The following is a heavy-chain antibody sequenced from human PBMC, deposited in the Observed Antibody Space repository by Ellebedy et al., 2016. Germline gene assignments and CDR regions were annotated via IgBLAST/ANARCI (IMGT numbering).Heavy chain of an antibody. J-gene: IGHJ4*02. Sequence: ASVKVSCKASGGTFSSYAISWVRQAPGQGLEWMGRIIPILGIANYAQKFQGRVTMTEDTSTDTAYMELSSLRSEDTAVYYCATMATLTTWGQGTLVTVSS. CDR3: ATMATLTT. CDR2: IIPILGIA. V-gene: IGHV1-69*04. D-gene: IGHD4-11*01. CDR1: GGTFSSYA.